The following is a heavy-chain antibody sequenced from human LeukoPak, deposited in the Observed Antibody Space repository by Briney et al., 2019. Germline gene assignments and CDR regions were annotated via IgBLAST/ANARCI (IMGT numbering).Heavy chain of an antibody. CDR2: ISGSGGNT. J-gene: IGHJ5*02. Sequence: GGSLRLSCAASGFTFSSYAMSWVRQAPGKGLEWVSAISGSGGNTYYADSVKGRFTISRDNSKNTLYLQMNSLRGEDTAVYYCAKDPIGRDWFDPWGQGTLVTVSS. V-gene: IGHV3-23*01. CDR1: GFTFSSYA. D-gene: IGHD1-26*01. CDR3: AKDPIGRDWFDP.